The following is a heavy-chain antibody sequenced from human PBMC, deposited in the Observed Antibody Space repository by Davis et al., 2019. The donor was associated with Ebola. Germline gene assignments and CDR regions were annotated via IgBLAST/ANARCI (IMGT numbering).Heavy chain of an antibody. CDR1: GFTFSNFN. V-gene: IGHV3-21*01. J-gene: IGHJ4*02. CDR2: ISTTSSYI. D-gene: IGHD5-24*01. CDR3: ARGREATPGRYFDY. Sequence: GGSLRLSCAASGFTFSNFNMNWVRQAPGKGLEWVSSISTTSSYIYYADSVKGRFTISRDNARDSLFLQINSLRADDTAVYYCARGREATPGRYFDYWGQGTLVTVSS.